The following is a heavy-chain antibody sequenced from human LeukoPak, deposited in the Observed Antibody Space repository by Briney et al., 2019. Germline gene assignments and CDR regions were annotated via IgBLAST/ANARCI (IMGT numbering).Heavy chain of an antibody. Sequence: GGSLRLSCAASGFTFSSYSMNWVRQAPGKGLEWVASIKQDGGETFYVDSVKGRFTISRDNAKNSLYLQMNSLRGEDTAVYYCARQCGSYYPLYFDYWGQGTLVTVSS. CDR1: GFTFSSYS. CDR2: IKQDGGET. CDR3: ARQCGSYYPLYFDY. J-gene: IGHJ4*02. V-gene: IGHV3-7*01. D-gene: IGHD1-26*01.